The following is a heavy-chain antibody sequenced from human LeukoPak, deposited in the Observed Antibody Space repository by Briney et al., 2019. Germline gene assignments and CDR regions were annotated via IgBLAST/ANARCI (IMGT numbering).Heavy chain of an antibody. V-gene: IGHV3-30*03. CDR2: IFYDGTIQ. CDR3: ARVQSGTYQGAFDI. J-gene: IGHJ3*02. CDR1: GFTFTHYA. Sequence: GGSLRLSCAASGFTFTHYAMHWVRQTPGKGLEWVAVIFYDGTIQYYSDSVRGRLIVSRDNPKNTLYLQMNSLRAEDTAVYYCARVQSGTYQGAFDIWGQGTMVTVSS. D-gene: IGHD1-26*01.